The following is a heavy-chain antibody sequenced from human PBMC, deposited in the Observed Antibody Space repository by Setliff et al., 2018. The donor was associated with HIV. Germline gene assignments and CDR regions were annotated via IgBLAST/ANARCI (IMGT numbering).Heavy chain of an antibody. CDR1: GGSISSGGYF. D-gene: IGHD3-22*01. CDR2: IYYSGST. V-gene: IGHV4-31*03. CDR3: ARAEGYYDNSVNPGRYYYYIDV. Sequence: PSETLSLTCTVSGGSISSGGYFWSWIRQVPGKGLEWIGYIYYSGSTFYNPSRKSRATISVDTAKNQFSLKLTSVTAADTAVYYCARAEGYYDNSVNPGRYYYYIDVWGKGTPVTVSS. J-gene: IGHJ6*03.